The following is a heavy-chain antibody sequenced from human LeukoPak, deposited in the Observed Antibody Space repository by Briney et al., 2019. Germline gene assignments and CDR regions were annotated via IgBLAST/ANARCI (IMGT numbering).Heavy chain of an antibody. D-gene: IGHD2-2*01. Sequence: SETLSLTCTVSGGSISSYYWSWIRQPPGKGLEWIGYIYYRGSTNYNPSLKSRVTISVDTSKNQFSLKLSSVTAADTAVYYCARVNRGYCSSTSCRGVFDYWGQGTLVTVSS. CDR2: IYYRGST. J-gene: IGHJ4*02. V-gene: IGHV4-59*01. CDR3: ARVNRGYCSSTSCRGVFDY. CDR1: GGSISSYY.